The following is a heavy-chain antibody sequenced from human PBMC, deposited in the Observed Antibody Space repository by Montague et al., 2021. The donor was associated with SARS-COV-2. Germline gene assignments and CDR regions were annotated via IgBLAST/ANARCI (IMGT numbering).Heavy chain of an antibody. CDR2: INSDGSST. J-gene: IGHJ6*02. CDR1: GFTFSSYW. D-gene: IGHD2-2*01. Sequence: SLRLSCAASGFTFSSYWMHWVRQAPGKGLVWVSRINSDGSSTGYADSVKGRFTISRDNAKNTLYLQMNSLRAEDTAVYYCARLGWYQPLLYYYYGMDVWGQGTTVTVSS. CDR3: ARLGWYQPLLYYYYGMDV. V-gene: IGHV3-74*01.